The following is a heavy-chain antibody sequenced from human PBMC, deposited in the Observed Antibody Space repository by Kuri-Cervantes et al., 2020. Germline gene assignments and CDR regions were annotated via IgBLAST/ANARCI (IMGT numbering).Heavy chain of an antibody. Sequence: GGSLRLSCAASGFTFSSYGMHWVRQAPGKGLEWVAVIPYDGSNKYYADSVKGRFTISRDNSKNTLYLQMNSLRAEDTAVYYCAKDPWLMGFGEDLDYWGQGTLVTVSS. CDR1: GFTFSSYG. D-gene: IGHD3-10*01. CDR3: AKDPWLMGFGEDLDY. J-gene: IGHJ4*02. CDR2: IPYDGSNK. V-gene: IGHV3-30*12.